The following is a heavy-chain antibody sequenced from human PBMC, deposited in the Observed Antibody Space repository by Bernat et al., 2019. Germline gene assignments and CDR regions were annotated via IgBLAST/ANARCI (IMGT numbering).Heavy chain of an antibody. CDR1: GFTFSSYS. CDR3: ARDIGEVPHDY. V-gene: IGHV3-21*05. Sequence: EVQLVESGGGLVKPGGSLRLSCAASGFTFSSYSMNWVHQAPGKGLEWVSYISSSSTYIYYADSVKGRFTISRDNAKNSLFLQMNSLRAEDTAVYYCARDIGEVPHDYWGQGTLVTVSS. CDR2: ISSSSTYI. J-gene: IGHJ4*02. D-gene: IGHD3-10*01.